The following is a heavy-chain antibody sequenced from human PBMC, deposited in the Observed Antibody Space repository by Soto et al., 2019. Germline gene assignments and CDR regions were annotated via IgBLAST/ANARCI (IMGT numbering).Heavy chain of an antibody. V-gene: IGHV1-18*04. CDR2: ISAYNGNT. CDR3: ARAGRYSSGWYFSAYYFDY. CDR1: GYTFTSYG. Sequence: GASVKVSCKASGYTFTSYGISWVRQAPGRGLEWMGWISAYNGNTNYAQKLQGRVTMTTDTSTSTAYMELRSLRSDDTAVYYCARAGRYSSGWYFSAYYFDYWGQGTLVTVSS. J-gene: IGHJ4*02. D-gene: IGHD6-19*01.